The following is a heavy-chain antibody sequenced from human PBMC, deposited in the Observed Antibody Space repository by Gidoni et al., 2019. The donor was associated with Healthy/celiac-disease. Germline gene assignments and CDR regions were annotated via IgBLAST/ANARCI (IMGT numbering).Heavy chain of an antibody. Sequence: QLQLQESGTGLVKPSETLSLTCTVSGGSISSSSYYWGWIRQPPGKGLEWIGSIYYSGSTYYTPSLKRRVTISVDTSKNQFSLKLSSVTAADTAVYYCASIDSSDWYFDLWGRGTLVTVSS. J-gene: IGHJ2*01. CDR3: ASIDSSDWYFDL. CDR2: IYYSGST. CDR1: GGSISSSSYY. D-gene: IGHD2-21*01. V-gene: IGHV4-39*01.